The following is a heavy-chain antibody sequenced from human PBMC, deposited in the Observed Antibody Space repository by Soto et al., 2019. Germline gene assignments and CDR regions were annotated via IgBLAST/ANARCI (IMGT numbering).Heavy chain of an antibody. Sequence: EVQLVQSGAEVKKPGESLKISCKGSGYSFTSYWIGWVRQMPGKGLEWMGIIYPGDSDTRYSPSFQGQVTISADKSXXXXXXXXXXXXXXDTAMYYCARHLVVTAMGAFDIWGQGTMVTVSS. CDR3: ARHLVVTAMGAFDI. V-gene: IGHV5-51*01. CDR2: IYPGDSDT. CDR1: GYSFTSYW. D-gene: IGHD2-21*02. J-gene: IGHJ3*02.